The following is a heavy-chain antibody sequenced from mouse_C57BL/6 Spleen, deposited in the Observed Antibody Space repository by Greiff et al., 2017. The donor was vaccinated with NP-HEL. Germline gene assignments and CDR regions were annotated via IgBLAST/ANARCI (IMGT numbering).Heavy chain of an antibody. D-gene: IGHD3-2*02. CDR2: ISDGGSYT. CDR1: GFTFSSYA. CDR3: ARDRAQATYFDY. V-gene: IGHV5-4*01. Sequence: EVQGVESGGGLVKPGGSLKLSCAASGFTFSSYAMSWVRQTPEKRLEWVATISDGGSYTYYPDNVKGRFTISRDNAKNNRYLQMSHLKSEDTALYYCARDRAQATYFDYWGQGNTLTVSS. J-gene: IGHJ2*01.